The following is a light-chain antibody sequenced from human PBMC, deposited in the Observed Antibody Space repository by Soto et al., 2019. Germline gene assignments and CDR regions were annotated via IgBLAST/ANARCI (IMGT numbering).Light chain of an antibody. V-gene: IGLV1-44*01. Sequence: QLVLTQPPSASGTPGQRVTISCSGNTSNIGSNTVNWYQQLPGTAPKLLIYNNSQRPSRVPDRFSGSKSGTSASLAISGLQSEDEADYYCGAWDDSLNGVVFGGGTQLTVL. CDR1: TSNIGSNT. J-gene: IGLJ2*01. CDR2: NNS. CDR3: GAWDDSLNGVV.